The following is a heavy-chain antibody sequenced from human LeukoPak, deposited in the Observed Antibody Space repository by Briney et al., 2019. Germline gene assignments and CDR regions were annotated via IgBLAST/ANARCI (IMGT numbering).Heavy chain of an antibody. V-gene: IGHV4-34*01. Sequence: SETLSLTCAVYGGSLSGYYWSWIRQPPGKGLEWIGEINHSGSTNYNPSLKSRVTISVDTSKNQFSLKLSSVTAADTAVYYCARGTSSSDFDYWGQGTLVTVSS. CDR2: INHSGST. J-gene: IGHJ4*02. D-gene: IGHD6-6*01. CDR3: ARGTSSSDFDY. CDR1: GGSLSGYY.